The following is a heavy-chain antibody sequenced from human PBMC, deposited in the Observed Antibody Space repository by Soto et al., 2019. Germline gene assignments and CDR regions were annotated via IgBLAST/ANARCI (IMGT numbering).Heavy chain of an antibody. CDR1: GFTFSSYW. V-gene: IGHV3-74*01. CDR2: INSDGSST. Sequence: GGSLRLSCAASGFTFSSYWMHWVRQAPGKGLVWVSAINSDGSSTSYADSVKGRFTISRDNTKNTLYLQMNSLRAEDTAVYYCAKALVRRPNAFDIWGQGTMVTVSS. CDR3: AKALVRRPNAFDI. D-gene: IGHD2-2*01. J-gene: IGHJ3*02.